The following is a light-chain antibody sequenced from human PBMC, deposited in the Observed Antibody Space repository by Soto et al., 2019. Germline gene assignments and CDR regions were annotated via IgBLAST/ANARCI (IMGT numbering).Light chain of an antibody. V-gene: IGKV3-20*01. J-gene: IGKJ2*01. CDR3: QQYGSSYT. CDR1: QSVSSSY. CDR2: AAS. Sequence: EIVLTQSPGTLSLSPGDRATLSCRASQSVSSSYLAWYQQKPGQTPWLLIYAASSRATGVPDRFSAGGSGTDFTLTISRLEPEDFAVYYCQQYGSSYTFGQGTKPEIK.